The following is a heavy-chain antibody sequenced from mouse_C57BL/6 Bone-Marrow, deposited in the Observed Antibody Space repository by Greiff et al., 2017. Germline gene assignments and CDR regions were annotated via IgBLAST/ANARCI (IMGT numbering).Heavy chain of an antibody. J-gene: IGHJ4*01. D-gene: IGHD1-1*01. V-gene: IGHV1-81*01. CDR2: IYPINGNT. CDR1: GYTFTSYG. Sequence: QQSGAELARPGASVKLSCKASGYTFTSYGLSWVKQRTGQGLEWIGEIYPINGNTYYNEKFKGKATLTPDKSSSRAYMELRSMTSEDSAVYFCARQRLRKRGYDMDYWGQGTSVTVSS. CDR3: ARQRLRKRGYDMDY.